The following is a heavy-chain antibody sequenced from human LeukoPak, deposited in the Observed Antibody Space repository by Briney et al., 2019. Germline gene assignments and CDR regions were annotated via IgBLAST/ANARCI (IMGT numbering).Heavy chain of an antibody. D-gene: IGHD3-9*01. V-gene: IGHV1-46*01. CDR3: ARGLRILTSHDAFDI. Sequence: RASVKVSCKASGYTFTSYYMHWVRQAPGQGLEWMGIINPSGGSTSYAQKFQGRVTMTRDTSTSTVYMELSSLRSEDTAVYYCARGLRILTSHDAFDIWGQGTMVTVSS. CDR1: GYTFTSYY. J-gene: IGHJ3*02. CDR2: INPSGGST.